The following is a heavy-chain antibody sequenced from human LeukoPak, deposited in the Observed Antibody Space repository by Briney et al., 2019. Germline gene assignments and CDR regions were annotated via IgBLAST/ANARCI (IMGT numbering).Heavy chain of an antibody. D-gene: IGHD6-19*01. CDR2: IKQDGSQK. CDR3: ARDLRIAVASY. CDR1: GFTFSSYW. V-gene: IGHV3-7*01. Sequence: PGRSLRLSCAASGFTFSSYWMSWVRQAPGEGPEWVANIKQDGSQKYYVDSVKGRFTISRDNAKNSLYLQMNSLRAEDTAVYYCARDLRIAVASYWGQGTLVPSPQ. J-gene: IGHJ4*02.